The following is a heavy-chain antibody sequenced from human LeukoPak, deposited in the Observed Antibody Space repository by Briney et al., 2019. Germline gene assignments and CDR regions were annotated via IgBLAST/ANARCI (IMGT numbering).Heavy chain of an antibody. CDR1: GGSFSGYY. CDR2: INHSGST. V-gene: IGHV4-34*01. D-gene: IGHD3-9*01. Sequence: SVTLSLTCAVYGGSFSGYYWSWIRQPPGKGLEWIGEINHSGSTNYNPSLKSRVTISVDTSKNQFSLKLSSVTAADTAVYYCARARYFDWLVVTAAVTLDYWGQGTLVTVSS. CDR3: ARARYFDWLVVTAAVTLDY. J-gene: IGHJ4*02.